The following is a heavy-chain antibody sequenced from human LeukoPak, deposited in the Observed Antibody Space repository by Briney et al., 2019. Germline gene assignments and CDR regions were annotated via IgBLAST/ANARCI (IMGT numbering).Heavy chain of an antibody. CDR3: AKVAYSDSWYYFDH. J-gene: IGHJ4*02. D-gene: IGHD2-15*01. CDR1: GGSFSGSY. CDR2: IYSSGNTD. Sequence: SETLSLTCTVSGGSFSGSYWSWIRQPAGQGLEWIGRIYSSGNTDDYNPSLESRVTLSVDPSKNQFSLMVTSVTAADTAVYYCAKVAYSDSWYYFDHWGQRILVTVSS. V-gene: IGHV4-4*07.